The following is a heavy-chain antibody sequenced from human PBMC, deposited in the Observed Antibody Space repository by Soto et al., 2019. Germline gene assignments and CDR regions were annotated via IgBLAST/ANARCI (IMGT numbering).Heavy chain of an antibody. Sequence: SETLSLTCAGYGGSFIRYYWSWIRQAPGKGLEWIGEINHIGSSNYNPSLKSRVTVSVDTSKNQFSLKLSFVTAADTAVYYYARACSGGWYWRANYFDYWGQGTLVTVSS. CDR1: GGSFIRYY. V-gene: IGHV4-34*01. D-gene: IGHD6-13*01. J-gene: IGHJ4*02. CDR2: INHIGSS. CDR3: ARACSGGWYWRANYFDY.